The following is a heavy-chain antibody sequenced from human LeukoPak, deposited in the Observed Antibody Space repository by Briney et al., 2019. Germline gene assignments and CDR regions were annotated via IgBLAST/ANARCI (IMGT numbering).Heavy chain of an antibody. CDR3: ARWFGGHDY. CDR2: IYYSGST. J-gene: IGHJ4*02. CDR1: GGSISSYY. Sequence: SETLSLTCTVSGGSISSYYWSWIRQPPGKGLEWIGYIYYSGSTNYNPSLKSRVTISVDKSKNQFSLKLSSVTAADTAVYYCARWFGGHDYWGQGTPVTVSS. D-gene: IGHD3-10*01. V-gene: IGHV4-59*12.